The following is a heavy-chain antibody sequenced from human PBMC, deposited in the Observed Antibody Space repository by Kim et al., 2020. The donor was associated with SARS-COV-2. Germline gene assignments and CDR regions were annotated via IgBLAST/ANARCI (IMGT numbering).Heavy chain of an antibody. D-gene: IGHD2-2*01. J-gene: IGHJ3*02. V-gene: IGHV3-48*02. Sequence: ADSVKGRFTISRDNAKNSLYLQMNSLRDEDTAVYYCARGAVVPAADAFDIWGQGTMVTVSS. CDR3: ARGAVVPAADAFDI.